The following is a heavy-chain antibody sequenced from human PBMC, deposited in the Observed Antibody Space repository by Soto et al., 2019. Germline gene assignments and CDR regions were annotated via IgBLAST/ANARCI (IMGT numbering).Heavy chain of an antibody. V-gene: IGHV1-18*04. D-gene: IGHD6-19*01. CDR3: AREEGISDWHAFDY. CDR2: ISTYNGNT. CDR1: GYTFTDYG. J-gene: IGHJ4*02. Sequence: SVKVSCQASGYTFTDYGISWVRQAPGQGLEWMGWISTYNGNTIYAQKIQGRVTMTTDTSTSTAYVELRSLRSDDTAVYYCAREEGISDWHAFDYWGQGTLVTVSS.